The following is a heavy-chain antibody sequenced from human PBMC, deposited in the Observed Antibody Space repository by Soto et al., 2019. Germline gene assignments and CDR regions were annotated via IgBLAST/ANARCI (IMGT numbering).Heavy chain of an antibody. CDR1: GGSFSGYY. CDR2: IYYSGST. D-gene: IGHD6-6*01. J-gene: IGHJ1*01. Sequence: SETLSLTCAVYGGSFSGYYWSWIRQPPGKGLEWIGYIYYSGSTNYNPSLKSRVTISVDTSKNQFSLKLSSVTAADTAVYYCARHEAKRGIAARLSYFQHWGQGTLVTVSS. CDR3: ARHEAKRGIAARLSYFQH. V-gene: IGHV4-59*08.